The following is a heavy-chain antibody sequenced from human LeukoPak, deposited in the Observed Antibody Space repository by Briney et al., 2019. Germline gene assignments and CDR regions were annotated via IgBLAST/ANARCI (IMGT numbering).Heavy chain of an antibody. CDR1: GFTVSSNY. Sequence: PGGSLRLSCAASGFTVSSNYMSWVRQAPGKGLEWVSVIYSGGSTYYADSVKGRFTISRDNSKNTLYLQMNSLRAKDTAVYYCARDRNYYDSRGEDWGQGTLVTVSS. V-gene: IGHV3-66*01. D-gene: IGHD3-22*01. J-gene: IGHJ4*02. CDR2: IYSGGST. CDR3: ARDRNYYDSRGED.